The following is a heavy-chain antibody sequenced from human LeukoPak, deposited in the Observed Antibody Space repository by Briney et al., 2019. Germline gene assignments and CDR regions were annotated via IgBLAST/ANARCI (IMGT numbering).Heavy chain of an antibody. Sequence: SETLSLTCTVSGGSISSYYWSWIRQPAGKGLEWIGRIYTSGSTNYNPSLKSGVTISVDKCKNQFSLMQSSVPPADTAAYYFARDLSFYSGSYYNYYYYNMLVWGKGNTLTVSS. J-gene: IGHJ6*03. D-gene: IGHD1-26*01. CDR3: ARDLSFYSGSYYNYYYYNMLV. V-gene: IGHV4-4*07. CDR2: IYTSGST. CDR1: GGSISSYY.